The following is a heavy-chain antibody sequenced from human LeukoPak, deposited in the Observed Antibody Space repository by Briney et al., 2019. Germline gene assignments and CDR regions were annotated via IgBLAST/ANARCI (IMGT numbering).Heavy chain of an antibody. J-gene: IGHJ4*02. D-gene: IGHD2-2*01. CDR1: GGTFSSYA. V-gene: IGHV1-69*13. CDR2: IIPIFGTA. CDR3: ARANVVSGLFDY. Sequence: SVKVSCKASGGTFSSYAISWVRQAPGQGLEWMGGIIPIFGTANYALKFQGRVTITADESTSTAYMELSSLRSEDTAVYYCARANVVSGLFDYWGQGTLVTVSS.